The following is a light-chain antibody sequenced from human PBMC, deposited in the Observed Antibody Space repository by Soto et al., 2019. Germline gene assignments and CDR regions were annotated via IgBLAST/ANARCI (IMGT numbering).Light chain of an antibody. J-gene: IGKJ3*01. CDR1: QSIRSH. CDR2: AAS. V-gene: IGKV1-39*01. CDR3: QQSFSSPFT. Sequence: DIQMPQSPSSLSASVGERVSITCRASQSIRSHLNWYQHKPGKAPKVLIYAASSLQGGVPSRFSGSGSGTDFTLTIKSLQPEDFATYYCQQSFSSPFTFGPGTKVDVK.